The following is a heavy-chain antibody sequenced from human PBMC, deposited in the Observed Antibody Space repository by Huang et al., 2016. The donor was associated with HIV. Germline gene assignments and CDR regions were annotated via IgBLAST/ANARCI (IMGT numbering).Heavy chain of an antibody. J-gene: IGHJ4*02. Sequence: EVQLVQSGAEVKQPGESLKISCKGSGYSFTSYWIGWVRQMPGKGLEWMGFIYPGDSETRYTPSCQGQVTISADKSISTAYLQWSSLKASDTAMYYCARLPTPTVTKHFDYWGQGTLVTVSS. D-gene: IGHD4-17*01. V-gene: IGHV5-51*01. CDR2: IYPGDSET. CDR3: ARLPTPTVTKHFDY. CDR1: GYSFTSYW.